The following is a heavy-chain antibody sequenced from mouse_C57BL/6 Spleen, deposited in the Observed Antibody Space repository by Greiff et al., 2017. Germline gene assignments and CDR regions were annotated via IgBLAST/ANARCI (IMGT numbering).Heavy chain of an antibody. CDR2: ISSGSSTI. V-gene: IGHV5-17*01. D-gene: IGHD2-13*01. CDR1: GFTFSDYG. Sequence: EVQLVESGGGLVKPGGSLKLSCAASGFTFSDYGMHWVRQAPEKGLEWVAYISSGSSTIYYADTVKGRFTISRDNAKNTLFLQMTSLRSEDTAMYYCARERTTWRYFDVWGTGTTVTVSS. CDR3: ARERTTWRYFDV. J-gene: IGHJ1*03.